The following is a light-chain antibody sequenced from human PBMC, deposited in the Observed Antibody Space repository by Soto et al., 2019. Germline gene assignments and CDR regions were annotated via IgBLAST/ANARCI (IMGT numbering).Light chain of an antibody. CDR1: QSTSSY. J-gene: IGKJ1*01. V-gene: IGKV1-5*03. CDR2: QAS. CDR3: QQYSSHST. Sequence: DIQMTQSRSTLSASVGCRVTITCRASQSTSSYLAWYQQKPGKAPKLLIYQASSLENGVPSRFSGGGSGTESSLTISSLQPDDFATYYCQQYSSHSTFGQGTKVDI.